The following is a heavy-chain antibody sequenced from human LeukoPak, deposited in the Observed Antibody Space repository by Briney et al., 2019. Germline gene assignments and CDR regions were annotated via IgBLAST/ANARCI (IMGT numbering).Heavy chain of an antibody. CDR3: ARRIQGMAPYYFDY. V-gene: IGHV3-74*01. J-gene: IGHJ4*02. CDR2: INSDGGST. CDR1: GFTFSSYW. Sequence: PGGSLRLSCAASGFTFSSYWMHWVRQAPGKGLVWVSRINSDGGSTSYADSVKDRFTISRDNAKNTLYLQMNSLRAEDTAVYYCARRIQGMAPYYFDYWGQGTLVTVSS. D-gene: IGHD5-24*01.